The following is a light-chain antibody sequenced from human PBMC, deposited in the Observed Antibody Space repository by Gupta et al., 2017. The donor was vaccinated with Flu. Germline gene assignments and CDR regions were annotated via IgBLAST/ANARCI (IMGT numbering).Light chain of an antibody. Sequence: DIQMTQSPDTLSASVGDRVTITCRARQTLGRCFAWYQQKPGKAPNLLIYKGSTLESGVPSMFSGSGSGTEFTLTISSLQPDDFATYYCQQYNSYPYTFGQGTKMEI. J-gene: IGKJ2*01. CDR3: QQYNSYPYT. CDR2: KGS. CDR1: QTLGRC. V-gene: IGKV1-5*03.